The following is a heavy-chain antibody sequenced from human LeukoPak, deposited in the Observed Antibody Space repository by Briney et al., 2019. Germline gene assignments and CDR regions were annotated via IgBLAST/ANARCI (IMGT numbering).Heavy chain of an antibody. D-gene: IGHD6-13*01. J-gene: IGHJ6*03. CDR3: ARIVAAVGYYYYMDV. V-gene: IGHV4-59*01. CDR2: IYYSGST. Sequence: SETLSLTCTVSGGSISSYYWSWIRQPPGKGLEWIGYIYYSGSTNYNPSLKSRVTISVDTSKNQFSLKLSSVTAADTAVYYCARIVAAVGYYYYMDVWGKGTTVTVSS. CDR1: GGSISSYY.